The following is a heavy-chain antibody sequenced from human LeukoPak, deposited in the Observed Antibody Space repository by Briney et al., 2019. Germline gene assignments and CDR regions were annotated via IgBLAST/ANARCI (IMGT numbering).Heavy chain of an antibody. J-gene: IGHJ6*03. Sequence: SETLSLTCAVYGGSFSGYYWSWIRQPPGKGLEWIGEINHSGSTNYNPSLKSRVTISVDTSKNQFSLKLSSVTAADTAVYYCARGRVVVVAATPVFYYYYYMDVWGKGTTVTVSS. V-gene: IGHV4-34*01. CDR1: GGSFSGYY. CDR2: INHSGST. CDR3: ARGRVVVVAATPVFYYYYYMDV. D-gene: IGHD2-15*01.